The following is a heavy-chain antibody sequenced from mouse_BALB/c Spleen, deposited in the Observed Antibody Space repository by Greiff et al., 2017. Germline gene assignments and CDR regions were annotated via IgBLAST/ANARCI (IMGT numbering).Heavy chain of an antibody. V-gene: IGHV5-9-3*01. J-gene: IGHJ4*01. Sequence: EVQRVESGGGLVKPGGSLKLSCAASGFTFSSYAMSWVRQTPEKGLEWVATISSGGSYTYYPDSVKGRFTIARDNAKNTLYLQMSSLRSEDTAMYYCARYVRYGSNYAMDYWGQGTSVTVSS. D-gene: IGHD1-1*01. CDR1: GFTFSSYA. CDR3: ARYVRYGSNYAMDY. CDR2: ISSGGSYT.